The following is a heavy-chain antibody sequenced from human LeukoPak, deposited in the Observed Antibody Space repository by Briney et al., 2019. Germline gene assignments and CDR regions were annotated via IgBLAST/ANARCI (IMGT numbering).Heavy chain of an antibody. Sequence: PGESLKISCKGSGYSFTNYWIAWVRHMPGKGLEWMGIIYPCDSDTRYSPSFQGQVTISADKSINTAYLQWSSLKASDTAMYYCARWRQNALDIWGQGTMVTVSS. D-gene: IGHD3-3*01. J-gene: IGHJ3*02. CDR3: ARWRQNALDI. CDR1: GYSFTNYW. CDR2: IYPCDSDT. V-gene: IGHV5-51*01.